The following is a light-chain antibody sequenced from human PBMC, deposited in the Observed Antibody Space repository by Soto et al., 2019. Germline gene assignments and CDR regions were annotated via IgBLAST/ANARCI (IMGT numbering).Light chain of an antibody. CDR1: SSDTVAYKY. Sequence: QSALTQPASVSGSPGQSITISCTGTSSDTVAYKYVSWYQQYPGKAPKVLIYEVSHRPSGVSNRFSGSLSGNTASLTISGLQAEDEADYYCSSYTTSNTPLHVFGNGTKLTVL. CDR3: SSYTTSNTPLHV. CDR2: EVS. V-gene: IGLV2-14*01. J-gene: IGLJ1*01.